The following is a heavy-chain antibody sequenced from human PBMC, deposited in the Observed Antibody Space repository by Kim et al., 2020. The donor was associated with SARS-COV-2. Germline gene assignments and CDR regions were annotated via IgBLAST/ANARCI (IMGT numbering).Heavy chain of an antibody. V-gene: IGHV4-4*02. D-gene: IGHD3-22*01. J-gene: IGHJ4*02. Sequence: SETLSLTCAVSGGSISSSNWWSWVRQPPGKGLEWIGEIYHSGGTNYNPSLKSRVTISVDKSKNQFSLKLSSVTAADTAVYYCARAGAGYYYDSSGEIDYWGQGTLVTVSS. CDR1: GGSISSSNW. CDR3: ARAGAGYYYDSSGEIDY. CDR2: IYHSGGT.